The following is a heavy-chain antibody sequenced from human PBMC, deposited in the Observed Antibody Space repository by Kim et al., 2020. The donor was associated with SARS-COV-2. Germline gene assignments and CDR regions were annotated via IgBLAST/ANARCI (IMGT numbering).Heavy chain of an antibody. CDR1: GFTFSTYD. Sequence: GGSLRLSCAASGFTFSTYDMNWVRQAPGKGLEWVSTISGISSHIYYADSVRGRFTISRDNAKTSVYLQMNNLRAEDTAVYYCARVHPPHRYNSMDVWGLG. J-gene: IGHJ6*02. D-gene: IGHD3-16*02. CDR2: ISGISSHI. CDR3: ARVHPPHRYNSMDV. V-gene: IGHV3-21*01.